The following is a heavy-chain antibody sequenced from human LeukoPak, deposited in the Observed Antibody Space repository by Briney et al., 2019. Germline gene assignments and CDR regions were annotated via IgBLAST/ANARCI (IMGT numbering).Heavy chain of an antibody. D-gene: IGHD3-10*01. CDR1: GGSISSGGYY. CDR3: ARLNLKRITMVRGVFDP. CDR2: IYYSGST. J-gene: IGHJ5*02. V-gene: IGHV4-39*01. Sequence: SQTLSLTCAVSGGSISSGGYYWGWIRQPPGKGLEWIGSIYYSGSTYYNPSLKSRVTIPVDTSKNQFSLKLSSVTAADTAVYYCARLNLKRITMVRGVFDPWGQGTLVTVSS.